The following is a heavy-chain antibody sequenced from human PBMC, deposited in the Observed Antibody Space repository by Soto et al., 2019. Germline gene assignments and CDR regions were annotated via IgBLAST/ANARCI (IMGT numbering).Heavy chain of an antibody. D-gene: IGHD3-3*01. V-gene: IGHV3-30*03. CDR2: ISHDGSNE. J-gene: IGHJ6*02. CDR3: AREREERGRMVFGVVPYYSSGTDV. CDR1: GFIFSRYG. Sequence: GGSLRLSCAASGFIFSRYGMHWVRQAPGRSLEWVALISHDGSNEYYADSVHGRFTISRAITASRLYLQMNSLRVEDTAIYFCAREREERGRMVFGVVPYYSSGTDVWGPGTRGTVS.